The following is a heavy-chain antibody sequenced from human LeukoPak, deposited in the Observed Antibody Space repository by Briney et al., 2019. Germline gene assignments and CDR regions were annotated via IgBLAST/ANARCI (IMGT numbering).Heavy chain of an antibody. CDR1: GFTFSSYA. CDR2: FSGSGGST. J-gene: IGHJ4*02. Sequence: GSLRLSCAASGFTFSSYAMSWVRQAPGKGLEWVSGFSGSGGSTYYADSVKGRFTISRDNSKNTLYLQMNSLRAEDTAVYYCARAGNIRFDYWGQGTLVTVSS. V-gene: IGHV3-23*01. D-gene: IGHD1/OR15-1a*01. CDR3: ARAGNIRFDY.